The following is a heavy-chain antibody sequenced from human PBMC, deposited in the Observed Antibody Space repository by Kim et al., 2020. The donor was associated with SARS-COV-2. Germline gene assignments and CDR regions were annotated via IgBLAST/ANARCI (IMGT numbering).Heavy chain of an antibody. V-gene: IGHV4-39*01. Sequence: SYNPSLKGRVTLSVDTSKNQFSLRLSSVTAADAAVYYCARHLRNWYFDLWGRGTLVTVSS. J-gene: IGHJ2*01. CDR3: ARHLRNWYFDL.